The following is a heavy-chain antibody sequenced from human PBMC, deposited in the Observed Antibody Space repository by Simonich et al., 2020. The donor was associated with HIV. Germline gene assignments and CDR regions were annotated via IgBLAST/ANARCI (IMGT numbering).Heavy chain of an antibody. CDR3: ARGRPPGFSNGWYHFDF. D-gene: IGHD6-19*01. J-gene: IGHJ4*02. CDR1: GGSISSDY. Sequence: QVQLQESGPGLVKPSETLSLRCTVSGGSISSDYWSWIRQPPGKGLEWIGYIYYSGSTNYNPSLTSRVTISGDTSKNQVSLKLSSVTAADTAIDYCARGRPPGFSNGWYHFDFWGQGTLVTVSP. CDR2: IYYSGST. V-gene: IGHV4-59*12.